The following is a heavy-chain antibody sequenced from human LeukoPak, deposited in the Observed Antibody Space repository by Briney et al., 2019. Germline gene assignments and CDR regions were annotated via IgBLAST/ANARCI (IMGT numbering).Heavy chain of an antibody. CDR1: GGSLSSGGYY. D-gene: IGHD2-8*01. Sequence: PSETLSLTCTVSGGSLSSGGYYWRWIRQHPGKGLEWIGYIYYSGSTYYNPSLKSRVTISVDTSKNQFSLKLNFVTAADTAVYYCARARQPYVYYDYWGQGTLATVSS. J-gene: IGHJ4*02. V-gene: IGHV4-31*03. CDR3: ARARQPYVYYDY. CDR2: IYYSGST.